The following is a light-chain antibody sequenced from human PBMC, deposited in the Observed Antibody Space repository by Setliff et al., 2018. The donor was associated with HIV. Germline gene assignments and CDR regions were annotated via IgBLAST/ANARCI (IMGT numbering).Light chain of an antibody. CDR2: DVS. J-gene: IGLJ1*01. CDR1: GSDVGAYNY. CDR3: SSYTTINTYV. Sequence: QSVLTQPASVSGSPGQSISISCTGTGSDVGAYNYVSWYQQHPGKAPRLIIYDVSDRPSGVSNRFSGSKSGNTASLTISGLQAGDEADYYCSSYTTINTYVFGSGTKVTVL. V-gene: IGLV2-14*03.